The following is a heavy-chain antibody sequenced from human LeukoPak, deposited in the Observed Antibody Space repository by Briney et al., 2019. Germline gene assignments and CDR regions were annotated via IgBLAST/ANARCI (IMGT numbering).Heavy chain of an antibody. Sequence: GRSLRLSCAASGFTFSSYAMHWVRQAPGKGLEWVAVISYDGSNKYYADSVKGRFTISRDNSENTLYLQMNSLRAEDTAVYYCARDRYYYDSSGYLDYWGQGTLVTVSS. CDR3: ARDRYYYDSSGYLDY. CDR1: GFTFSSYA. D-gene: IGHD3-22*01. J-gene: IGHJ4*02. V-gene: IGHV3-30-3*01. CDR2: ISYDGSNK.